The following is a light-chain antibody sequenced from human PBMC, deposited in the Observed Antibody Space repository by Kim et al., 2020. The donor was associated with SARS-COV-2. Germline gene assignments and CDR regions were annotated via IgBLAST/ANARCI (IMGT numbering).Light chain of an antibody. Sequence: GQSITVSRTGTSSDVGSYDLVSWYQQHPGQAPKLIIYEDTKRPSGVSNRFSGSKSGNTASLTISGLQAEDEAEYHCCSYAGSSTYVFGTGTKVTVL. CDR2: EDT. CDR1: SSDVGSYDL. J-gene: IGLJ1*01. CDR3: CSYAGSSTYV. V-gene: IGLV2-23*01.